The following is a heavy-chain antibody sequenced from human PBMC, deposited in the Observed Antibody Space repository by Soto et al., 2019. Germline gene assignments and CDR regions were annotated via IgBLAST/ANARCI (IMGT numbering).Heavy chain of an antibody. CDR3: ARDRGVVVVAASY. Sequence: QIQLVQSGAEVKKPGASVKVSCKASGYTFTSYGISWVRQAPGQGLEWMGWISAYNGDTNYAQKLQGRVTMTTDTCTSTAYLELRSLRSADTAGYYCARDRGVVVVAASYWGQGTLVTVSS. CDR1: GYTFTSYG. J-gene: IGHJ4*02. V-gene: IGHV1-18*01. D-gene: IGHD2-15*01. CDR2: ISAYNGDT.